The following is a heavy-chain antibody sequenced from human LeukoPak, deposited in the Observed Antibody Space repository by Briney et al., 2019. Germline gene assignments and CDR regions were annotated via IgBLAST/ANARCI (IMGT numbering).Heavy chain of an antibody. V-gene: IGHV5-51*01. CDR1: GSSFTSYW. Sequence: GASLKISFKGSGSSFTSYWIGWVRQMPGKGLEWMGIIYPGDSDTRYSPSFQGQVTISADKSISTAYLQWSSLKASDTAMYYCARGNVVTELENWGQGTPVTVSS. CDR3: ARGNVVTELEN. CDR2: IYPGDSDT. D-gene: IGHD2-21*02. J-gene: IGHJ4*02.